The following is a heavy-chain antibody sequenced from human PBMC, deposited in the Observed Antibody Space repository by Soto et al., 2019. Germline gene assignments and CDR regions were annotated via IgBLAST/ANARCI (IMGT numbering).Heavy chain of an antibody. Sequence: QVQLVQSGAEVKKPGSSVKVSCKASGGTFSRYSITWVRQAPAHGLEWIGRIIPMFGIARYAQNSQGRVTITADESTSTAYMELSSLRSDDTAVYYCAREDRDRETGLVPAAIDGMDVWGPGTTVTVSS. CDR1: GGTFSRYS. V-gene: IGHV1-69*08. J-gene: IGHJ6*02. CDR2: IIPMFGIA. D-gene: IGHD2-2*01. CDR3: AREDRDRETGLVPAAIDGMDV.